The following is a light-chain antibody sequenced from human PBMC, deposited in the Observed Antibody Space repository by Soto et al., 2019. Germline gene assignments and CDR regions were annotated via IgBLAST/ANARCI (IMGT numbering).Light chain of an antibody. J-gene: IGKJ2*01. Sequence: DIQMTQSPSSLSASVGDRVTITCRASQDISNYLNWYQQKPGKAPQLLIYDTSNLETGVPSRFSGSGAGTAFNSTISNMQPEDIATYYCQQYANPPPFTFGQGTKL. CDR2: DTS. CDR3: QQYANPPPFT. CDR1: QDISNY. V-gene: IGKV1-33*01.